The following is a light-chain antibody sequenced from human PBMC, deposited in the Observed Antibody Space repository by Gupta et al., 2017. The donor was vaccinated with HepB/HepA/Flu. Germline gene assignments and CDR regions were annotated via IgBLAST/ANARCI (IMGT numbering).Light chain of an antibody. CDR1: SSDLGGYNY. CDR2: DVS. J-gene: IGLJ1*01. Sequence: QSALTQPASVSGSPGQSPTISCTGTSSDLGGYNYVSWYQQHPGKAPKLMIYDVSNRPSGVSNRFSGSKSGNTASLTISGLQAEDEADYYCSSYTSSSSYVFGTGTKVTVL. CDR3: SSYTSSSSYV. V-gene: IGLV2-14*01.